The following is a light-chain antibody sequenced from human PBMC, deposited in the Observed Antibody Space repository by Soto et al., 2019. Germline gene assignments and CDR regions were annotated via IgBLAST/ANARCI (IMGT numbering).Light chain of an antibody. CDR1: QGIRND. V-gene: IGKV1-6*01. CDR2: AAS. CDR3: LQDYNYLRT. J-gene: IGKJ1*01. Sequence: AIQMTQSPSSLSASVGDRVTITCQASQGIRNDLGWYQQKPGKAPKLLIYAASSLQSGVPSRFSGSGSGTDFTLTISSLQPEEFATYYCLQDYNYLRTFGHGTNVDIK.